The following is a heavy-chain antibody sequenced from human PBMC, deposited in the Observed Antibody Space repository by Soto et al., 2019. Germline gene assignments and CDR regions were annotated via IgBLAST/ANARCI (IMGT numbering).Heavy chain of an antibody. D-gene: IGHD3-10*01. Sequence: QVQLQQWGAGLLKPSETLSLTCAVYGGSFSGYYWSWIRQPPGKGLEWIGEINHSGSTNYNPSLKSRVTISVDTSKNQFSLKLSSVTAADTAVYYCARRKYYGSGSYYQPRGYFDYWGQGTLVTVSS. CDR2: INHSGST. V-gene: IGHV4-34*01. J-gene: IGHJ4*02. CDR1: GGSFSGYY. CDR3: ARRKYYGSGSYYQPRGYFDY.